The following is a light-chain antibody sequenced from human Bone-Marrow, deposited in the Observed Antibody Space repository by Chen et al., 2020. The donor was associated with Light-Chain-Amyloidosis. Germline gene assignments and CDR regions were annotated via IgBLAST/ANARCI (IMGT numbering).Light chain of an antibody. V-gene: IGLV2-14*01. CDR2: EVT. CDR3: SSDTSRDTLV. CDR1: SSDVGGDSH. Sequence: QFALPQPASVSGPPGQPTTISCTGTSSDVGGDSHVSWYQQHPEKAPKLMIDEVTKRPPWVPGRFAGNKSDKAASMTISGVQTEDEADYFCSSDTSRDTLVFGSGTKVTVL. J-gene: IGLJ1*01.